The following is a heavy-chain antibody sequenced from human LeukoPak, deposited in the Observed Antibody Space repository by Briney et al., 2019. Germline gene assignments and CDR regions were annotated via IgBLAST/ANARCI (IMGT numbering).Heavy chain of an antibody. CDR3: ARGRSHYDFWSGFSLYYYYYGMDV. Sequence: GAPVKVSCKASGYTFTSYGISWVRQAPGQGLEWMGWISAYNGNTNYAQKFQGRVTMTRNTSISTAYMELSSLRSEDTAVYYCARGRSHYDFWSGFSLYYYYYGMDVWGQGTTVTVSS. D-gene: IGHD3-3*01. V-gene: IGHV1-18*01. J-gene: IGHJ6*02. CDR1: GYTFTSYG. CDR2: ISAYNGNT.